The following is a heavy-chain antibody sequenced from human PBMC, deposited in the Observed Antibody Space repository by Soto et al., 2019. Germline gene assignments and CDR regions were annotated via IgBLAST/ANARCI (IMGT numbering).Heavy chain of an antibody. D-gene: IGHD3-16*01. CDR3: ARIPVDTYMIYWSDP. J-gene: IGHJ5*02. Sequence: SSETLSLTCSVSGDSVSSGDYYWSWIRHPPGKGLEWIGHVYFIGSTNYIPSLKSRLTMSVDTAKNQFSLKLNSVTAADTAVYYCARIPVDTYMIYWSDPWGQGTKVTVSS. CDR2: VYFIGST. CDR1: GDSVSSGDYY. V-gene: IGHV4-61*08.